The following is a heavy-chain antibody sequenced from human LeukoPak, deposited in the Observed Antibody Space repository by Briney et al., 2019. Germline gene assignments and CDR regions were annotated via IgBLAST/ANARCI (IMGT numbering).Heavy chain of an antibody. CDR2: IYHRDSHT. V-gene: IGHV5-51*01. J-gene: IGHJ6*03. CDR3: TRVDFYYYYMDF. CDR1: GYSSTDYC. Sequence: GASLQISCNASGYSSTDYCIGWVRHVPPKGLEWMGIIYHRDSHTIYSPSFQGQVTVSADKSITTAYLQWSSLKASDTAIYYCTRVDFYYYYMDFWGKGTTVSVSS.